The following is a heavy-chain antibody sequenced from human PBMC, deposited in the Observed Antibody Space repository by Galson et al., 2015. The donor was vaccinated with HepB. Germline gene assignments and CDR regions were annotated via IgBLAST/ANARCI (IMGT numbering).Heavy chain of an antibody. CDR2: TYYRPKWYN. J-gene: IGHJ3*02. V-gene: IGHV6-1*01. D-gene: IGHD6-19*01. CDR3: ARERTYSSGWLDAFDI. Sequence: CAISGDSVSSNSAAWNWIRQSPSRGLEWLGRTYYRPKWYNDYAVSVKSRITINPDTSKNQFSLQLNSVTPEDTAVYYCARERTYSSGWLDAFDIWGQGTMVTVSS. CDR1: GDSVSSNSAA.